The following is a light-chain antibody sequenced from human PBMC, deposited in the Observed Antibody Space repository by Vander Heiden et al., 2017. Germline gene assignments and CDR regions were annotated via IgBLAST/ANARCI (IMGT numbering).Light chain of an antibody. CDR3: QQSNSWPLT. CDR1: QSVGRN. Sequence: VITQYPATLSVSPGERATLSGRASQSVGRNLAWYQQTPGQAPRLLIYDASTRATGIPDRFSGSGSGTEFTLTISNLQSEDFALYYCQQSNSWPLTFGGGTKVEIK. V-gene: IGKV3-15*01. J-gene: IGKJ4*01. CDR2: DAS.